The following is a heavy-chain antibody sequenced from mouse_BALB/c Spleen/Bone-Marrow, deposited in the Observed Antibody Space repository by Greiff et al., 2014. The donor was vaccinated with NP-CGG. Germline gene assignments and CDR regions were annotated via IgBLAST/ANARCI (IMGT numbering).Heavy chain of an antibody. Sequence: EVKLMESGPCLVKPSQTLSLTCSVTGDSITSGYWNWIRKFPGNKLEYMGYISYSGSTYYNPSLKSRISITRDTSKNQYYLQLNSVTTEDTATYYCARGGGSSYNYAMDYWGQGTSVTVSS. CDR3: ARGGGSSYNYAMDY. J-gene: IGHJ4*01. CDR1: GDSITSGY. D-gene: IGHD1-1*01. V-gene: IGHV3-8*02. CDR2: ISYSGST.